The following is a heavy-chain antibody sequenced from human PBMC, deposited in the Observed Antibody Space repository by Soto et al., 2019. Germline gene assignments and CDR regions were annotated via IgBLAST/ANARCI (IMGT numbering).Heavy chain of an antibody. CDR1: GGSISSGGYY. V-gene: IGHV4-31*03. CDR3: ASGKLIEYSSSSYYYYYMDV. J-gene: IGHJ6*03. Sequence: QVQLQESGPGLVKPSQTLSLTCTVSGGSISSGGYYWSWIRQHPGKGLEWIGYIYYSGSTYYNPSLKSRVTISVDTSKNQFSLKMSSVTAADTAVYYCASGKLIEYSSSSYYYYYMDVWGKGTTVTVSS. D-gene: IGHD6-6*01. CDR2: IYYSGST.